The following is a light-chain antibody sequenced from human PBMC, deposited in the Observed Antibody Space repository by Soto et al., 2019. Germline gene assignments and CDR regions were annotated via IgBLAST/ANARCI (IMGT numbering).Light chain of an antibody. CDR3: QQYKNWPPLT. J-gene: IGKJ4*01. V-gene: IGKV3-15*01. CDR2: CAF. Sequence: EIVMTQSPATLSLSPGETATLSCRASQSVSYNLVWYQQKPGQGPRLLIYCAFTRATGIPARVIGSGSGTEFTLTISSLQSEDFAVYYCQQYKNWPPLTFGGGTKVEIK. CDR1: QSVSYN.